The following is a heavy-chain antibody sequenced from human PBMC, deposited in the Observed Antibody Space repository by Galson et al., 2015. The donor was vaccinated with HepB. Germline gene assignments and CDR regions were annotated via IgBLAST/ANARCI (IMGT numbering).Heavy chain of an antibody. CDR2: ISYDGSNK. CDR1: GFTFNGYA. V-gene: IGHV3-30-3*01. CDR3: ARDYYDSSGYAY. J-gene: IGHJ4*02. Sequence: SLRLSCAASGFTFNGYAMHWVRQAPGKGLEWVAVISYDGSNKYYADSVKGRFTISRDNSKNTLYLQMNSLRAEDTAVYYCARDYYDSSGYAYWGQGTLVTVSS. D-gene: IGHD3-22*01.